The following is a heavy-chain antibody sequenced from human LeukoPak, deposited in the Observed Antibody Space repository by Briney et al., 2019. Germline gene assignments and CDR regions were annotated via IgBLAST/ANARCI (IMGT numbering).Heavy chain of an antibody. CDR3: ARVGDWNDLVY. V-gene: IGHV4-59*01. Sequence: SETLSLTCSVSGGSFSTYYWSWIRQTPGKGLEWIGYILYSGTTTNYNPSLKSRVTISVDTSKNQFSLKLSSVTAADTAVYYCARVGDWNDLVYWGQGTLVTVFS. J-gene: IGHJ4*02. D-gene: IGHD1-1*01. CDR2: ILYSGTT. CDR1: GGSFSTYY.